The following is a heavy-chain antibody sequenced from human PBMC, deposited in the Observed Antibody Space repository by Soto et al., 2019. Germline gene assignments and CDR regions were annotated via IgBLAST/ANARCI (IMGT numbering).Heavy chain of an antibody. Sequence: PSETLSLTCAGYGGSFSGYYWSWIRQPPGKGLEWIGEINHSGSTNYNPSLKSRVTISVDTSKNQFSLKLSSVTAADTAVYYCARTNPLGYCSGGSCGHGWFDPWGQGTLVTVSS. CDR3: ARTNPLGYCSGGSCGHGWFDP. V-gene: IGHV4-34*01. CDR1: GGSFSGYY. CDR2: INHSGST. J-gene: IGHJ5*02. D-gene: IGHD2-15*01.